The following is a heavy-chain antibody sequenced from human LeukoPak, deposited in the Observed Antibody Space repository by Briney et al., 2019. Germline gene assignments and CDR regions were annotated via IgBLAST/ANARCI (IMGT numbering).Heavy chain of an antibody. CDR1: GYTFTGHY. Sequence: ASVKVSCKASGYTFTGHYMHWVRQAPGQGLEWMGWINPNSGGTNYAQKFQGRVTMTRDTSISTAYMELSRLRSDDTAVYYCARGGVAADVPIDYWGQGTLVTVSS. CDR3: ARGGVAADVPIDY. CDR2: INPNSGGT. V-gene: IGHV1-2*02. D-gene: IGHD2-15*01. J-gene: IGHJ4*02.